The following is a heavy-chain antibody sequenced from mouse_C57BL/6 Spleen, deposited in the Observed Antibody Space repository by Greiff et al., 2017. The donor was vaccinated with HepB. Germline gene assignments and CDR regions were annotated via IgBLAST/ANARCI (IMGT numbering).Heavy chain of an antibody. Sequence: QVQLQQPGTELVKPGASVKLSCKASGYTFTSYWMHWVKQRPGQGLEWIGNINPSNGGTNYNEKFKSKATLTVYKSSSTAYMQLSSLTSEDSAVYYCARTYYGSSHWYFDVWGTGTTVTVSS. CDR1: GYTFTSYW. J-gene: IGHJ1*03. CDR2: INPSNGGT. CDR3: ARTYYGSSHWYFDV. V-gene: IGHV1-53*01. D-gene: IGHD1-1*01.